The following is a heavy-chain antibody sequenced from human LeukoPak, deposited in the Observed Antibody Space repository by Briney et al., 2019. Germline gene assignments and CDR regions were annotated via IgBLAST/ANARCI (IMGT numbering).Heavy chain of an antibody. D-gene: IGHD2-21*02. CDR3: TRSPNAGDLDY. J-gene: IGHJ4*02. CDR2: IKEDGSRK. CDR1: GFTFSSFW. Sequence: GSPRLSCAASGFTFSSFWMSWVRQTPGKGLEWVANIKEDGSRKHYTGSVRGRFTISRDNDKNSLYLEMNSLRAEDTAVYYCTRSPNAGDLDYWGQGTLVTVSS. V-gene: IGHV3-7*03.